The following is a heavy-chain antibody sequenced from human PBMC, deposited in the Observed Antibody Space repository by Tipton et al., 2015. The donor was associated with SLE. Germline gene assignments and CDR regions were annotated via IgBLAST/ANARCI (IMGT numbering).Heavy chain of an antibody. J-gene: IGHJ4*02. CDR2: ITNNGNN. D-gene: IGHD4-23*01. V-gene: IGHV4-39*01. Sequence: TLSLTCTVSGGSISGSNYYWDWIRQPPGKGPEWIGRITNNGNNSYHPSLQSRVTMSVDTSKNQFSLTLSSVTAADTAVYFCVRHDRWGPFDYWGQGVLVTVSS. CDR3: VRHDRWGPFDY. CDR1: GGSISGSNYY.